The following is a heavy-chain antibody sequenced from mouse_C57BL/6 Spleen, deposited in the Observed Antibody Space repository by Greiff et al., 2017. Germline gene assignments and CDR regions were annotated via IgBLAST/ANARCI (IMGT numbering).Heavy chain of an antibody. CDR1: GYTFTDYE. CDR3: TRNPYRM. J-gene: IGHJ2*01. Sequence: QVQLQQSGAELVRPGASVTLSCKASGYTFTDYEMHWVKQTPVHGLEWIGAIDPETGGTAYTQKFKGKAILTADKSSSTAYMELRSLTSEDSAVYYCTRNPYRMWGQGTTLTVSS. D-gene: IGHD2-10*02. V-gene: IGHV1-15*01. CDR2: IDPETGGT.